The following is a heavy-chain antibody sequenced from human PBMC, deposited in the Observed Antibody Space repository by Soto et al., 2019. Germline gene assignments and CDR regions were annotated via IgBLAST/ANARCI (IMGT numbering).Heavy chain of an antibody. CDR2: INAGNGNT. CDR1: GYTFTRYA. D-gene: IGHD1-1*01. J-gene: IGHJ4*02. CDR3: ARDLVGFSRQLERDESPFDY. Sequence: ASVKGSCKASGYTFTRYAMRWVRQAPGQRLEWMGWINAGNGNTKYSQKFQGRVTITRDTSASTAYMELSSLRSEDTAVYYCARDLVGFSRQLERDESPFDYWGQGTLVTVSS. V-gene: IGHV1-3*01.